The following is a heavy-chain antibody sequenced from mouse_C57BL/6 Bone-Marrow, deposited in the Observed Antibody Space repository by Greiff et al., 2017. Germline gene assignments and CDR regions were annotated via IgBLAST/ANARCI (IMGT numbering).Heavy chain of an antibody. Sequence: VQLQQPGAELVRPGTSVKLSCKASGYTFTSYWMHWVKQRPGQGLEWIGVIDPSDSYTNYNQKFKGKATLTVDTSSSTAYMQLISLTSEDSAVYYCARPGSSPFDYWGQGTTLTVSS. CDR1: GYTFTSYW. V-gene: IGHV1-59*01. CDR2: IDPSDSYT. D-gene: IGHD1-1*01. CDR3: ARPGSSPFDY. J-gene: IGHJ2*01.